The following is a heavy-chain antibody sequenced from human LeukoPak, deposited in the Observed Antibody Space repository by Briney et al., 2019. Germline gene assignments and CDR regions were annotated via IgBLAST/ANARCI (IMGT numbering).Heavy chain of an antibody. Sequence: SETLSLTCTVSGGSISSGGYYWSWIRQPPGKGLEWIGYIYHSGSTYYNPSLKSRVTISVDRSKNQFSLKLSSVTAADTAVYYCMGIAVPATPYDAFDIWGQGTMVTVSS. CDR1: GGSISSGGYY. D-gene: IGHD6-19*01. CDR3: MGIAVPATPYDAFDI. CDR2: IYHSGST. J-gene: IGHJ3*02. V-gene: IGHV4-30-2*01.